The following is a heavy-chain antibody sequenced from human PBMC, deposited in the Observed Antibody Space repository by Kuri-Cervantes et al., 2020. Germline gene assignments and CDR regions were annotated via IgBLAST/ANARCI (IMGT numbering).Heavy chain of an antibody. Sequence: GSLRLSCTVSGGSISNYYWSWLRQPPGKGLEWIGYIVYSGNTNYNPSLKSRVTISVDTSKNQFSLKLSSVTAADTAVYYCARRGSGWSLVYWGQGTLVTVSS. J-gene: IGHJ4*02. CDR3: ARRGSGWSLVY. D-gene: IGHD6-19*01. CDR1: GGSISNYY. CDR2: IVYSGNT. V-gene: IGHV4-59*12.